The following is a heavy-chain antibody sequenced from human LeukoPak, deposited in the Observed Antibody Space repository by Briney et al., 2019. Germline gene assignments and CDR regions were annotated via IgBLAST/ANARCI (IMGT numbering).Heavy chain of an antibody. Sequence: KTSETLSLTCTVSGYSISSGYYWGWIRQPPGKGLEWIGSIYHSGSTYYNPSLKSRVTISVDKSKNQFSLKLSSVTAADTAVYYCARDQWLQMWDYWGQGTLVTVSS. V-gene: IGHV4-38-2*02. D-gene: IGHD5-24*01. CDR3: ARDQWLQMWDY. CDR1: GYSISSGYY. J-gene: IGHJ4*02. CDR2: IYHSGST.